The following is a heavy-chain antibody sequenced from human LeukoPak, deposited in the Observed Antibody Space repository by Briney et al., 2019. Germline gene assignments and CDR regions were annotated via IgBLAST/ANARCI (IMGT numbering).Heavy chain of an antibody. CDR3: ARDRAGYFDY. D-gene: IGHD6-13*01. Sequence: GGSLRLSCAASGFTFSDYYMSWIRQAPGKGLEWVSFMTTSGISRYYADSVKGRFTISRDNAKKSLYLQMNSLRAEGTAVYYCARDRAGYFDYWGQGTLVTVSS. CDR1: GFTFSDYY. CDR2: MTTSGISR. J-gene: IGHJ4*02. V-gene: IGHV3-11*01.